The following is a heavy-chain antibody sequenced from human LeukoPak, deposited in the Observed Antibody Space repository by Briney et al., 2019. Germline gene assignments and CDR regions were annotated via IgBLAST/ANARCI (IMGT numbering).Heavy chain of an antibody. CDR2: ISSSGSTI. CDR1: GFTFSSYE. Sequence: GGSLRLSCAASGFTFSSYETNWVRQAPGKGLEWVSYISSSGSTIYYADSVKGRFTISRDNAKNSLYLQMNSLRAEDTAVYYCASALLWFGELLTLWGQGTLVTVSS. J-gene: IGHJ4*02. V-gene: IGHV3-48*03. CDR3: ASALLWFGELLTL. D-gene: IGHD3-10*01.